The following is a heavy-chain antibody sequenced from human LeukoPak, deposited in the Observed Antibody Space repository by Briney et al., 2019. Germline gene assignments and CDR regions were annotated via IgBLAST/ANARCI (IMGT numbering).Heavy chain of an antibody. CDR2: ISAYDGNT. D-gene: IGHD5-18*01. J-gene: IGHJ4*02. CDR3: ARAARGYSYAYLPY. CDR1: GYTFSSYG. Sequence: ASVKVSCKASGYTFSSYGISWVRQAPGQGLEWMGWISAYDGNTNYAQKLQGRVTMTTDTSTSAAYMELRSLRSDDTAVYYCARAARGYSYAYLPYWGQGTLVTVSS. V-gene: IGHV1-18*01.